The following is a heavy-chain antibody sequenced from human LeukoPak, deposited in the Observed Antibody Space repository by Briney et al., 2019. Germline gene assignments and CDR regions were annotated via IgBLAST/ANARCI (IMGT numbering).Heavy chain of an antibody. CDR3: ARDKRDYYGRYYYYYYMDV. Sequence: GGALVLSCVAAGFTVISDSVRWGRQAPGKGLEWGALIYSDGGTYYADSVKGRFTISRDTSKNTLYLQMNSLRAEDAAVYYCARDKRDYYGRYYYYYYMDVWGKGTTVTISS. J-gene: IGHJ6*03. D-gene: IGHD3-22*01. V-gene: IGHV3-66*01. CDR2: IYSDGGT. CDR1: GFTVISDS.